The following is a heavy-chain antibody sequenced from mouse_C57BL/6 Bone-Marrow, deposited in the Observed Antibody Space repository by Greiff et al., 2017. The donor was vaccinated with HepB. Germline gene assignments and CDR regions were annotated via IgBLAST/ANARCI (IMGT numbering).Heavy chain of an antibody. CDR2: IDPSDSYT. Sequence: QVQLQQSGAELVMPGASVKLSCKASGYTFTSYWMHWVKQRPGQGLEWIGEIDPSDSYTNYNQKFKGKSTLTVDKSSSTAYMQLSSLTSEDAAVYYGASDGYGGRYFDYWGQGTTLTVSS. CDR3: ASDGYGGRYFDY. D-gene: IGHD2-3*01. J-gene: IGHJ2*01. V-gene: IGHV1-69*01. CDR1: GYTFTSYW.